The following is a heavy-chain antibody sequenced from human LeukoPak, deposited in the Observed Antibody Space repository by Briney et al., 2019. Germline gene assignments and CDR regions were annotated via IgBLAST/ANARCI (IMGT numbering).Heavy chain of an antibody. V-gene: IGHV3-23*01. CDR3: AKKSGVAVSDTHFDY. Sequence: GGSLRLSCAASGFTFSTYAMSWDRQAPGKGLEWVSGISGSGGNSFYADSVKGRFTISRDNSKNTLYLQMNSLRAEDTAVYYCAKKSGVAVSDTHFDYWGQGTLVTVSS. D-gene: IGHD6-19*01. J-gene: IGHJ4*02. CDR2: ISGSGGNS. CDR1: GFTFSTYA.